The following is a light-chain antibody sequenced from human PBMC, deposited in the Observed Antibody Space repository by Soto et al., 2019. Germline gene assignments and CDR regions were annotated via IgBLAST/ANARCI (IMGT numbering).Light chain of an antibody. CDR3: QQLDTYPRT. Sequence: DIQLTQSPSFLSASVGDRVTITCRASQGISNHLAWYQQGPGKAPKLLIYSASILQGGVPPRFSGSGSGTEFTLTLSSLQPEDFATYFCQQLDTYPRTFGQGTKLEIK. V-gene: IGKV1-9*01. J-gene: IGKJ2*01. CDR1: QGISNH. CDR2: SAS.